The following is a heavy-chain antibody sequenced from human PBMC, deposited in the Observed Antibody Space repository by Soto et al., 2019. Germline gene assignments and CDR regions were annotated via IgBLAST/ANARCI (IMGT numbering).Heavy chain of an antibody. D-gene: IGHD6-13*01. Sequence: SETLSLTCTVSGGSISSGGYYWSWIRQHPGKGLEWIGYIYYSGSTYYNPSLKSRVTISVDTSKNQFSLKLSSVTAADTAVYYCARGALAAAGTDYYYGMDVWGQGTTVTVS. V-gene: IGHV4-31*03. CDR2: IYYSGST. CDR3: ARGALAAAGTDYYYGMDV. J-gene: IGHJ6*02. CDR1: GGSISSGGYY.